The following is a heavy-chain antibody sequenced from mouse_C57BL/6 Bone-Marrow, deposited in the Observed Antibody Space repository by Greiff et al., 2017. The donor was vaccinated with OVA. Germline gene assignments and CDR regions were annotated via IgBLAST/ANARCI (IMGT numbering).Heavy chain of an antibody. CDR1: GYTFTSYG. CDR3: ARKDYYSNSAWFAY. J-gene: IGHJ3*01. V-gene: IGHV1-81*01. D-gene: IGHD2-5*01. Sequence: VKLMESGAELARPGASVKLSCKASGYTFTSYGISWVKQRTGQGLEWIGEIYPRSGNTYYNEKFKGKATLTADKSSSTAYMELRSLTSEDSAVYFWARKDYYSNSAWFAYWGQGTLVTVSA. CDR2: IYPRSGNT.